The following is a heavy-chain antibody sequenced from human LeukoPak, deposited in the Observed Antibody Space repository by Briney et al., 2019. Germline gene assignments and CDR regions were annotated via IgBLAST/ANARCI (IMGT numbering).Heavy chain of an antibody. Sequence: ASVKVSCKPSGYTFTGYYMHWVRQAPGQGLEWMGWISPNTGATMCAQKFQGRVTLTRDTSIDTGYMELSSLRSDDTAVYYCARDRVGSGWPRPYYFEFWGQGSLVSVSS. D-gene: IGHD6-19*01. V-gene: IGHV1-2*02. J-gene: IGHJ4*02. CDR1: GYTFTGYY. CDR3: ARDRVGSGWPRPYYFEF. CDR2: ISPNTGAT.